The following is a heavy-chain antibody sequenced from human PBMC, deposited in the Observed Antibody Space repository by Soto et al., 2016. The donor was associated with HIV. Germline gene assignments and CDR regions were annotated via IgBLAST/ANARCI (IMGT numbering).Heavy chain of an antibody. D-gene: IGHD3-10*01. CDR2: IYSDNNT. Sequence: EVQLVESGGGLVQPGGSLRLSCAVSGFIVSKHYMSWVRQAPGKGLEWVALIYSDNNTYYADSVKGRFTISRDNSKNTLFLQMNNLRAEDTAVYYCAKGYFGSGSFENWFDPWGQGTLLTVSS. J-gene: IGHJ5*02. CDR1: GFIVSKHY. CDR3: AKGYFGSGSFENWFDP. V-gene: IGHV3-66*01.